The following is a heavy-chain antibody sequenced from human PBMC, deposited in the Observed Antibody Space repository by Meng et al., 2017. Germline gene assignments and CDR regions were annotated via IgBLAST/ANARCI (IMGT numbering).Heavy chain of an antibody. V-gene: IGHV5-51*01. Sequence: KVSCKGSGYKFTNYWIGWVRQRPGKGLEWMGIIYPGDSDTRYSPSFQGQVTISADKSISTAYLQWSSLKASDTAMYYCAIEAGGRTFDYWGRGTLVTVSS. CDR3: AIEAGGRTFDY. D-gene: IGHD1-14*01. J-gene: IGHJ4*01. CDR2: IYPGDSDT. CDR1: GYKFTNYW.